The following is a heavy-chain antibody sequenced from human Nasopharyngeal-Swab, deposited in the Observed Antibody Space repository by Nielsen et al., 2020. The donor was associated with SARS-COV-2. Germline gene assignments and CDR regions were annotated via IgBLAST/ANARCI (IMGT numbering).Heavy chain of an antibody. CDR3: ARPMVRGVIANYFDY. CDR1: GFTFSSCA. V-gene: IGHV3-30-3*01. J-gene: IGHJ4*02. D-gene: IGHD3-10*01. Sequence: GESLKISCAASGFTFSSCAMHWVRQAPGKGLEWVAVISYDGSNKYYADSVKGRFTISRDNSKNTLYLQMNSLRAEDTAVYYCARPMVRGVIANYFDYWGQGTLVTVSS. CDR2: ISYDGSNK.